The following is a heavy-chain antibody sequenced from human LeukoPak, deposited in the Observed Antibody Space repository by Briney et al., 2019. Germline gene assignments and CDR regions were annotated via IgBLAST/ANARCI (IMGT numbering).Heavy chain of an antibody. V-gene: IGHV3-23*01. D-gene: IGHD4/OR15-4a*01. CDR3: AKVTMVGWYFDL. CDR1: GFSFSSSA. J-gene: IGHJ2*01. CDR2: ISGSGGST. Sequence: TGGSLRLSCAASGFSFSSSAMTWVRQAPGKGLEWVSGISGSGGSTYDADSEKGRLTISRDNSKNTLDLQMNSLRVEDTAVYYCAKVTMVGWYFDLWGRGTLVTVSS.